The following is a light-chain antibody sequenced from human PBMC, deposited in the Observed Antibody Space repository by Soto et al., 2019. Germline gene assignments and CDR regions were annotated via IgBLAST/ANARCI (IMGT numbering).Light chain of an antibody. CDR3: QQYNSYTWP. J-gene: IGKJ1*01. V-gene: IGKV1-5*01. Sequence: KMYLSPSALSAYVGDRVTITCRASQSISSWLAWYQQKPGKAPKLLIYDASSLESGVPSRFSGSGSGTEFTLTISSLQPDDFATYYCQQYNSYTWPFGQGTKVAIK. CDR1: QSISSW. CDR2: DAS.